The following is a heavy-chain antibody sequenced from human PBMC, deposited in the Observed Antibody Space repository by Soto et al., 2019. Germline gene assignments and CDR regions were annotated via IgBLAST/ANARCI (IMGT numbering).Heavy chain of an antibody. CDR2: INAGNGNT. V-gene: IGHV1-3*01. CDR1: GYTFTSYA. D-gene: IGHD5-18*01. Sequence: ASVKVSCKASGYTFTSYAMHWVRQAPGQRLEWMGWINAGNGNTKYSQKFQGRVTITRYTSASTAYMELSSLRSEDTAVYYCARDYSYCIHSPYDYWGQGTLVTVSS. J-gene: IGHJ4*02. CDR3: ARDYSYCIHSPYDY.